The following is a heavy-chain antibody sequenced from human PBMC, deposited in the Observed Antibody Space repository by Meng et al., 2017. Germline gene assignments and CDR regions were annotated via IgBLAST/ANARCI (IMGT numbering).Heavy chain of an antibody. D-gene: IGHD3-10*01. V-gene: IGHV4-34*01. CDR3: ARVPGGIGAADY. Sequence: QVQLQQWEAGLVKPSATLSRTCAVYGGSFSGYYWSWIRQPPGKGLEWIGEINHSGSTNYNPSLKSRVTISVDTSKNQFSLKLSSVTAADTAVYYCARVPGGIGAADYWGQGTLVTASS. CDR2: INHSGST. CDR1: GGSFSGYY. J-gene: IGHJ4*02.